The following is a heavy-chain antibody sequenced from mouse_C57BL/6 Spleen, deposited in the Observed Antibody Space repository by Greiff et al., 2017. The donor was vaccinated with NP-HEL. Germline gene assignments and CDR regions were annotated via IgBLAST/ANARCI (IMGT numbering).Heavy chain of an antibody. D-gene: IGHD1-1*01. CDR1: GFSFNTYA. Sequence: VQLKESGGGLVQPKGSLKLSCAASGFSFNTYAMNWVRQAPGKGLEWVARIRSKSNNYATYYADSVKDRFTISRDDSESMLYLQMNNLKTEDTAMYYCVRHEDYGSGYFDVWGTGTTVTVSS. CDR3: VRHEDYGSGYFDV. CDR2: IRSKSNNYAT. J-gene: IGHJ1*03. V-gene: IGHV10-1*01.